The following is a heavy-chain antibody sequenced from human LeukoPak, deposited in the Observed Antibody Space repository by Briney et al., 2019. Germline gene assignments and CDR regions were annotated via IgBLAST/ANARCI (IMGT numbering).Heavy chain of an antibody. CDR1: GYSISSSNW. CDR2: IYYSGST. D-gene: IGHD3-10*01. J-gene: IGHJ4*02. Sequence: TSETLSLTCAVSGYSISSSNWWGWIRQPPGKGLEWFGSIYYSGSTYYNPSLKSRATISVDTSKNQFSLKLSSVTAADTAVYYCARSYYYGSGSSKIFDYWGQGTLVTVSS. V-gene: IGHV4-38-2*01. CDR3: ARSYYYGSGSSKIFDY.